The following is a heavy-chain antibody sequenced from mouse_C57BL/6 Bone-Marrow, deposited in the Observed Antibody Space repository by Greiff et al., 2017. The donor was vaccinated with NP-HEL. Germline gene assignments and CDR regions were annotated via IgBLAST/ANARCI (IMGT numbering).Heavy chain of an antibody. Sequence: EVQLQQSGPELVKPGASVKISCKASGYTFTDYYMNWVKQSHGKSLEWIGDINPNNGGTSYNQKFKGTATLTVDTSSSTAYMELRSLTSEDSAVYYSARGGAVDDWGQGTTLTVSS. CDR3: ARGGAVDD. CDR1: GYTFTDYY. CDR2: INPNNGGT. V-gene: IGHV1-26*01. J-gene: IGHJ2*01.